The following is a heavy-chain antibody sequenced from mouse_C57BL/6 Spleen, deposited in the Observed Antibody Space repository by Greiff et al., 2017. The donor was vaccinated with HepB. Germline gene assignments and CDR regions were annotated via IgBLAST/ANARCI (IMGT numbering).Heavy chain of an antibody. V-gene: IGHV1-55*01. Sequence: VQLQQSGAELVKPGASVKMSCKASGYTFTSYWITWVKQRPGQGLEWIGDIYPGSGSTNYNEKFKSKATLTVDTSSSTAYMQLSSLTSEDSAVYYCARDYYGSHYFDYWGQGTTLTVSS. CDR3: ARDYYGSHYFDY. CDR1: GYTFTSYW. D-gene: IGHD1-1*01. CDR2: IYPGSGST. J-gene: IGHJ2*01.